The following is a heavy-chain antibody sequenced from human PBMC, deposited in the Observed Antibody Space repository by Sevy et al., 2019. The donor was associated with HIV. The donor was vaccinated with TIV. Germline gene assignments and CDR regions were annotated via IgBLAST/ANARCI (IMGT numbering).Heavy chain of an antibody. Sequence: SETLSLTCSVSGGSISSGDYYWSWIRQPPGKGLEWIGYIHYTGTTHYNPFLRSRLTISLDASKNQFSLNVTSVTVGDTAVYYCARVYDFWSASQPSWFGPWGQGTLVTVSS. J-gene: IGHJ5*02. D-gene: IGHD3-3*01. CDR2: IHYTGTT. CDR1: GGSISSGDYY. CDR3: ARVYDFWSASQPSWFGP. V-gene: IGHV4-30-4*01.